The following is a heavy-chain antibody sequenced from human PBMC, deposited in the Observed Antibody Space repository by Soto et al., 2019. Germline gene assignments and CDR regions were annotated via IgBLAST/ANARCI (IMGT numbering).Heavy chain of an antibody. D-gene: IGHD6-19*01. Sequence: QVQLVQSGAEVKKPGASVKVSCKASGYTFTSYDINWVRQATGQGLEWMGWMNPNSGNTGYAQKFQGRVTMTRNTSISTAYRELSSLRSEDTAVYYCARRGAQQWNYYYYGMDVWGQGTTVTVSS. CDR2: MNPNSGNT. V-gene: IGHV1-8*01. J-gene: IGHJ6*02. CDR1: GYTFTSYD. CDR3: ARRGAQQWNYYYYGMDV.